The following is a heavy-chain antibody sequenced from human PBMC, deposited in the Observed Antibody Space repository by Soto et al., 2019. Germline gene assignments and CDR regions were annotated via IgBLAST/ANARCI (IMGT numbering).Heavy chain of an antibody. CDR1: GGTFSSYT. CDR3: ARDPSEMATTMWGGY. J-gene: IGHJ4*02. Sequence: QVQLVQSGAEVKKPGSSVKVSCKASGGTFSSYTISWVRQAPGQGLEWMGRIIPILGIANYAQKFQGRVTITADKSTSTAYMELRSLRSEDTAVYYCARDPSEMATTMWGGYWGQGTLVTVSS. V-gene: IGHV1-69*08. CDR2: IIPILGIA. D-gene: IGHD5-18*01.